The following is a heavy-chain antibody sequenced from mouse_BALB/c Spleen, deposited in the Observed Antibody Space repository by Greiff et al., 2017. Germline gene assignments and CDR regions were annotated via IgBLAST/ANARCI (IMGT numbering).Heavy chain of an antibody. D-gene: IGHD1-2*01. CDR1: GFTFSSYW. V-gene: IGHV6-6*02. CDR2: IRLKSDNYAT. J-gene: IGHJ3*01. CDR3: TFTTATWFAY. Sequence: EVKLVESGGGLVQPGGSMKLSCVASGFTFSSYWMSWVRQSPEKGLEWVAEIRLKSDNYATHYAESVKGKFTISRDDSKSRLYLQMNSLRAEDTGIYYCTFTTATWFAYWGQGTLVTVSA.